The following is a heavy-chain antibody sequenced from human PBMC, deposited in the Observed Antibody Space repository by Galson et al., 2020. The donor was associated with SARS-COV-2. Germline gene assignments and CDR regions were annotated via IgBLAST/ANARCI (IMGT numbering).Heavy chain of an antibody. V-gene: IGHV3-9*01. CDR1: GFTFDDYA. CDR2: ISWNSGSI. D-gene: IGHD3-3*01. J-gene: IGHJ6*02. CDR3: AKDIGYYDFWSGSLCYGMDV. Sequence: TGGSLRLSCAASGFTFDDYAMHWVRQAPGKGLEWVSGISWNSGSIGYADSVKGRFTISRDNAKNSLYLQMNSLRAEDTALYYCAKDIGYYDFWSGSLCYGMDVWGQGTTVTVSS.